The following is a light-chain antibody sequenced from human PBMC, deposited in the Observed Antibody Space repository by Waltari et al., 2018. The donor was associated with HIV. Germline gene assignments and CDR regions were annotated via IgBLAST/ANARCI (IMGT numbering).Light chain of an antibody. J-gene: IGKJ3*01. Sequence: EIVLTQSPATLSLSPGERATLSCRASQSVSSYLAWHQQKPGQAPRLLIYDASNRATGIPARFSGSGSGTDFTLTISSLEPEDFAVYYCQQRSNRFTFGPGTKVDIK. CDR3: QQRSNRFT. V-gene: IGKV3-11*01. CDR2: DAS. CDR1: QSVSSY.